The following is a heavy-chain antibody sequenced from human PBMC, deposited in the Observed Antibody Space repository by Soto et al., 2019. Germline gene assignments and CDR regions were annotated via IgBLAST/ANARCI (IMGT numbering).Heavy chain of an antibody. CDR3: AKNQGVELVPLVTADWFDP. Sequence: GGSLRLSCAASGFIFENFGMSWVRQAPGKGLEWISSISGSGFKKYYADSVKGRFTISRDNSKSTVYLELNNLSAEDTAVYHCAKNQGVELVPLVTADWFDPWGQGSAVTVSS. V-gene: IGHV3-23*01. J-gene: IGHJ5*02. D-gene: IGHD1-26*01. CDR2: ISGSGFKK. CDR1: GFIFENFG.